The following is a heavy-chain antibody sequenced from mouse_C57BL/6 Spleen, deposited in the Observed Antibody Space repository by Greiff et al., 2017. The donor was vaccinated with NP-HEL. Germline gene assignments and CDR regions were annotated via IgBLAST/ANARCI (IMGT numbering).Heavy chain of an antibody. CDR3: AREGRESWFAY. J-gene: IGHJ3*01. V-gene: IGHV1-19*01. Sequence: EAQLQQSGPVLVKPGASVKMSCKASGYTFTDYYMNWVKQSHGKSLEWIGVINPYNGGTSYNQKFKGKATLTVDKSSSTAYMELNSLTSEDSAVYYCAREGRESWFAYWGQGTLVTVSA. CDR1: GYTFTDYY. CDR2: INPYNGGT.